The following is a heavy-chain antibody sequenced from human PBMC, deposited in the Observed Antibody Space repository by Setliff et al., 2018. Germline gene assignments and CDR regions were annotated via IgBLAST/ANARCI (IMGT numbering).Heavy chain of an antibody. D-gene: IGHD6-19*01. CDR3: ARRSGWPNWFDP. Sequence: PSETLSLTCTVSGGSISSTNHYWSWIRQPPGKGLEWIGYIYYSGSTNYNPSLKSRVTISVDTSKNQFSLKLSSVTAADTAVYYCARRSGWPNWFDPWGQGTLVTVSS. CDR1: GGSISSTNHY. J-gene: IGHJ5*02. V-gene: IGHV4-61*01. CDR2: IYYSGST.